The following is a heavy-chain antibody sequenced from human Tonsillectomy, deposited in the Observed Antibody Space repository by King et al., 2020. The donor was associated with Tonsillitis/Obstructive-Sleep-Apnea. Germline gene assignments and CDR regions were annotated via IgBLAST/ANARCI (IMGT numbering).Heavy chain of an antibody. V-gene: IGHV1-69*01. J-gene: IGHJ4*02. D-gene: IGHD5-18*01. Sequence: QLVQSGAEVKKPGSSVKGSCKASGGTFSSYAISWVRQAPGQGLEWMGGIIPIFGTANYAQKFQGRVTITADESASTAYMELSSLRSEDTAVYYCAREDRDTPMVPFDYWGQGTLVTVSS. CDR3: AREDRDTPMVPFDY. CDR2: IIPIFGTA. CDR1: GGTFSSYA.